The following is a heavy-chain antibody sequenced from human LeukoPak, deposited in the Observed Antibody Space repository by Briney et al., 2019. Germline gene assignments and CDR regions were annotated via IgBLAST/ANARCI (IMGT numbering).Heavy chain of an antibody. CDR3: ARSNDAFDI. D-gene: IGHD5/OR15-5a*01. V-gene: IGHV3-53*01. CDR1: GFTVSSNY. CDR2: IYSGGST. Sequence: GGSLRLSCAASGFTVSSNYMNWVRQAPGKGLGWDSIIYSGGSTFYADSVKGRFTISRDNSKNTLHLQMNSLRAEDTAVYYCARSNDAFDIWGQGTMVTVSS. J-gene: IGHJ3*02.